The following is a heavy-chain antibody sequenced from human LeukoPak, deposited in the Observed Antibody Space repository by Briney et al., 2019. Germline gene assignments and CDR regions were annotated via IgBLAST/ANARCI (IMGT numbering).Heavy chain of an antibody. Sequence: SVKVSCKASGGTFSSYAISWVRQAPGQGLEWMGGIIPIFGTANYAQKFQGRVTITADESTSTAYMELSSLRSEDTAVYYCARDKGIETGGLSNLDYWGQGTLVTVSS. CDR3: ARDKGIETGGLSNLDY. CDR1: GGTFSSYA. J-gene: IGHJ4*02. D-gene: IGHD6-13*01. CDR2: IIPIFGTA. V-gene: IGHV1-69*13.